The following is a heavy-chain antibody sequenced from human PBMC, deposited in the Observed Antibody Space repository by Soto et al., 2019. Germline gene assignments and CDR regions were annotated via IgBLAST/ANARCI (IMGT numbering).Heavy chain of an antibody. V-gene: IGHV4-39*01. CDR2: IYYIGRT. D-gene: IGHD2-21*02. J-gene: IGHJ4*01. CDR3: ARQRTSVVTKDYFD. Sequence: SETLSLTCTVTGDSINSRSYHWGWIRQPPGKGLEWIGSIYYIGRTYTNPSLRSRVSMSIDTSKDQFSLKLNSVTAAAPALYFFARQRTSVVTKDYFD. CDR1: GDSINSRSYH.